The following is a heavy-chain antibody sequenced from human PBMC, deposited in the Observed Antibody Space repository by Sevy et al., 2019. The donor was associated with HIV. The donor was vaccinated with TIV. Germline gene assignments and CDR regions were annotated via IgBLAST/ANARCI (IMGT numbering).Heavy chain of an antibody. J-gene: IGHJ5*02. Sequence: GGSLRLSCAASGFNFSPYAMHWVRQGPGKGLEWVATISSDGSTRSYVDSVKGRFSISRDNSKNTLYLQMNNLTPEDTAVFYCAKEGYYYDSRSSDWFGPWGQGTLVTVSS. D-gene: IGHD3-22*01. CDR1: GFNFSPYA. CDR3: AKEGYYYDSRSSDWFGP. V-gene: IGHV3-30*18. CDR2: ISSDGSTR.